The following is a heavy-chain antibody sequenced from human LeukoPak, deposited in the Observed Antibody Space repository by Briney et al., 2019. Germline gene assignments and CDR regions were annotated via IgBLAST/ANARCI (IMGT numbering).Heavy chain of an antibody. CDR1: GFTFSSYA. Sequence: PGGSLRLSCAASGFTFSSYAMSWVRQAPGKGLEWVAVTSYDGSNKYYADSVKGRFTISRDNSKNTLYLQMNSLRAEDTAVYYCAKDAMIVVVTVAGYFDYWGQGTLVTVSS. CDR3: AKDAMIVVVTVAGYFDY. CDR2: TSYDGSNK. D-gene: IGHD3-22*01. V-gene: IGHV3-30*18. J-gene: IGHJ4*02.